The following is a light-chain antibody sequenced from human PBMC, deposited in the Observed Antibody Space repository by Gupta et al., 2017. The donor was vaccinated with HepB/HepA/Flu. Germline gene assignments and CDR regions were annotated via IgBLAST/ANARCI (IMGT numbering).Light chain of an antibody. CDR2: GAS. Sequence: EIVLTQSPGNLSLFPGERATLSCRASQSISHNYLAWYQQKPGQAPKLLISGASSRATGISDRFSGSGSGTDFTLTISRLEPEDFAVYYCQQYDRLCSFGQGTKVQIK. CDR1: QSISHNY. V-gene: IGKV3-20*01. CDR3: QQYDRLCS. J-gene: IGKJ2*04.